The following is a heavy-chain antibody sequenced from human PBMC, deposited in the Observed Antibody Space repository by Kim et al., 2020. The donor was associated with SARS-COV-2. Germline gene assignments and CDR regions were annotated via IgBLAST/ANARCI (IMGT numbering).Heavy chain of an antibody. CDR1: GFTFSSYA. J-gene: IGHJ6*02. CDR2: ISGGGGST. CDR3: AKDPSTSQDYYYSYGMDV. Sequence: GGSLRLSCAASGFTFSSYAMSWVRQAPGKGLEWVAAISGGGGSTYYADSVKGRFTISRDNSKNTLYLQMNSLRAEDTAVYYCAKDPSTSQDYYYSYGMDVWGQGTTVTVSS. V-gene: IGHV3-23*01. D-gene: IGHD2-2*01.